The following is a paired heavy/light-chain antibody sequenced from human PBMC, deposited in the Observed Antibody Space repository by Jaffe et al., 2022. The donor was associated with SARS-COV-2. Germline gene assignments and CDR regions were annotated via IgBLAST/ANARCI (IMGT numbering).Heavy chain of an antibody. CDR2: IGGSGGPI. CDR3: AYVPGYCNGDWCRHY. J-gene: IGHJ4*02. Sequence: EVHLEESGGALVQPGGSLRLSCVASGLTFNNYEMNWVRQAPGEGLEWVAYIGGSGGPIFYADSVKGRFTISRDNARNSLYLQMNSLRGDDTALYYCAYVPGYCNGDWCRHYWGQGTLVTVSS. V-gene: IGHV3-48*03. CDR1: GLTFNNYE. D-gene: IGHD2-15*01.
Light chain of an antibody. CDR1: QSLVHSDGNTY. V-gene: IGKV2-24*01. CDR2: KIS. Sequence: DIVLTQTPLSLVVTLGQPASISCRSSQSLVHSDGNTYLNWLQQRPGQPPRLLIYKISNRFSGVPDRFSGSGAGTDFTLKISRVEAEDVGVYYCVQATHLRTFGQGTKVEV. CDR3: VQATHLRT. J-gene: IGKJ1*01.